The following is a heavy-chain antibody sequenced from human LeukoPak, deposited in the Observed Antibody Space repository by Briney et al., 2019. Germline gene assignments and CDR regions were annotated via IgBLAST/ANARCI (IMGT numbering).Heavy chain of an antibody. Sequence: SETLSLTCTVSGGSISSSSYYWGWIRQPPGKGLEWIGKIYHSGSTYYNPSLKSRVIISVDTSSNQFSLKLSSVAAADTAVYYCARALGYWGQGTLVTVSS. V-gene: IGHV4-39*01. CDR1: GGSISSSSYY. CDR3: ARALGY. CDR2: IYHSGST. J-gene: IGHJ4*02.